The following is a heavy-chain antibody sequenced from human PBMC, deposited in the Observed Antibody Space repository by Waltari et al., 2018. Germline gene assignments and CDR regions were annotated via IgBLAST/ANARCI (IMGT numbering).Heavy chain of an antibody. J-gene: IGHJ6*02. D-gene: IGHD1-1*01. CDR3: AREGNWKPRGLWGSYYYYGMDV. CDR2: TRNKANSYTQ. CDR1: GFTLSDHY. Sequence: EVQLVESGRGLVQRGGSLRLTCAAAGFTLSDHYLDVGRHAPWDCRDWVGCTRNKANSYTQEYTASVKGRLTLSRDDSKDSLYLQMNSLKTEDTAVYYCAREGNWKPRGLWGSYYYYGMDVWGQGTTVTVSS. V-gene: IGHV3-72*01.